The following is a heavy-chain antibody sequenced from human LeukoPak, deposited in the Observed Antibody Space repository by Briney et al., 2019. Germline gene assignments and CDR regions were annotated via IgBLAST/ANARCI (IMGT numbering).Heavy chain of an antibody. CDR1: VFTVSSNY. CDR2: IYSGGST. D-gene: IGHD2-15*01. V-gene: IGHV3-53*01. J-gene: IGHJ6*03. CDR3: ARDIVVVVALMDV. Sequence: AGSLTLSCAASVFTVSSNYMSWVRQAPGKGLEWVSVIYSGGSTYYAHSVKGRLTISRDNSKNTLYLKMNSLRAEDTAVYYCARDIVVVVALMDVWGKGTTVTVSS.